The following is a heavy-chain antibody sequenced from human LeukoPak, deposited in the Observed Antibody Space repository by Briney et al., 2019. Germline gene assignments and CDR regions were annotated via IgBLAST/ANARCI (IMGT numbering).Heavy chain of an antibody. CDR1: GFTFSSYW. V-gene: IGHV3-74*01. CDR3: ARDLSWNYGDF. CDR2: INTDGSTT. J-gene: IGHJ4*02. Sequence: PGGSLRLSCAASGFTFSSYWMHWVRQAPGKGLVWVSRINTDGSTTNYSDSVKGRFTISRDNAKNTVYLQMNSLRVEDTAVYYCARDLSWNYGDFWGQGTLVTVSS. D-gene: IGHD1-7*01.